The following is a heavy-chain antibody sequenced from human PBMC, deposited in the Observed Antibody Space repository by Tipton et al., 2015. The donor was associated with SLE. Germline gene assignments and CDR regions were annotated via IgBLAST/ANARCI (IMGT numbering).Heavy chain of an antibody. CDR3: AKSGLVVVAATSYFDY. V-gene: IGHV3-30*02. CDR1: GFTFSSYG. CDR2: IRYDGSNK. Sequence: SLRLSCAASGFTFSSYGMHWVRQAPGKGLEWVAFIRYDGSNKYYADSVKGRFPISRDNSKNTLYLQMNSLRAEDTAVYYCAKSGLVVVAATSYFDYWGQGTLVTVSS. D-gene: IGHD2-15*01. J-gene: IGHJ4*02.